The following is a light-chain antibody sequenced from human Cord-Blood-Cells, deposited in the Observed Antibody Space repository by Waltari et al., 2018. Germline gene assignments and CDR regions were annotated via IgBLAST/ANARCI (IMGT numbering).Light chain of an antibody. CDR1: QSVSSN. CDR2: GAS. J-gene: IGKJ3*01. V-gene: IGKV3-15*01. Sequence: EIVMTQSPTTLSVFPGERATLPCRASQSVSSNLAWYQQKPGQAPRLLIYGASTRATGIPDRFSGSGSGTEFTLTISSLQSEDFAVYYCQQYNSWPPFTFGPGTKVDIK. CDR3: QQYNSWPPFT.